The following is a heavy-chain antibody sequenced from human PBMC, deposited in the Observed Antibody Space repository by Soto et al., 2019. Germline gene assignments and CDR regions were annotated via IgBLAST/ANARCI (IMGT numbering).Heavy chain of an antibody. V-gene: IGHV3-33*01. CDR1: GFTFRNYG. CDR3: ARGRDGYNPDY. Sequence: QVQLVESGGGVVQPGRSLRLSCAASGFTFRNYGMHWVRQAPGKGLEWMAVIWYDGSNKDYADSVKGRFTISRDNSKNTRYMQMNGLRDEDTAVYYCARGRDGYNPDYWGQGTLVTVSS. D-gene: IGHD5-12*01. CDR2: IWYDGSNK. J-gene: IGHJ4*02.